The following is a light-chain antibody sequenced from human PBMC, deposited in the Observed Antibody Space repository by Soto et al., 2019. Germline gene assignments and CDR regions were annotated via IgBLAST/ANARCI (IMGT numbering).Light chain of an antibody. CDR2: GAS. Sequence: EVVMTQSPASLSASPGERVTLSCRASQNIRSSLAWYQQKPGQAPRLLIYGASTRATSFPARFSGSGSGTDFTLTISSLQSEDFAVYYCQQYNNWPWTFGQGTKVDIK. V-gene: IGKV3-15*01. CDR3: QQYNNWPWT. CDR1: QNIRSS. J-gene: IGKJ1*01.